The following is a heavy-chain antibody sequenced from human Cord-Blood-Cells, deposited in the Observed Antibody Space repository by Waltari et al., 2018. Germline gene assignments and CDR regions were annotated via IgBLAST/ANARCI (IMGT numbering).Heavy chain of an antibody. CDR1: GFSLSTSGVG. CDR2: IYWDDDK. CDR3: AHSHYPSIAARREIFPDY. D-gene: IGHD6-6*01. J-gene: IGHJ4*02. Sequence: QITLKESGPTLVKPTQTLTLTCTFSGFSLSTSGVGVGWIRQPPGKALEWLALIYWDDDKRYSPSLKSRLTITKDTSKNQVVLTMTNMDPVDTATYYCAHSHYPSIAARREIFPDYWGQGTLVTVSS. V-gene: IGHV2-5*02.